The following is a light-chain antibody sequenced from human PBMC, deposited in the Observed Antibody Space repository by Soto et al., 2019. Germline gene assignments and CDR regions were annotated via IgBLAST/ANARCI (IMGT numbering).Light chain of an antibody. J-gene: IGKJ1*01. V-gene: IGKV1-5*01. Sequence: DIQMTQTPSTLSASVGDTVDITCRAIESMVNWLAWYQQKPGKAPKLLICSSSTLVRGVPSRFSGRGSGTEFTLTIISLQSEAYAVYYCQPYNRCPPLTFGLGTKV. CDR1: ESMVNW. CDR3: QPYNRCPPLT. CDR2: SSS.